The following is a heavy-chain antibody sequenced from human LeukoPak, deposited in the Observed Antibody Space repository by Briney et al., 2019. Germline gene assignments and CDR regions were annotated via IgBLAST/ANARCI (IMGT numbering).Heavy chain of an antibody. J-gene: IGHJ5*02. CDR3: ARGNLEWAAGTRWFDP. D-gene: IGHD6-13*01. CDR2: INYSGST. CDR1: GGSFSGYH. Sequence: SDTLSLTCAIYGGSFSGYHWSWIRQPPGNGLEWIGEINYSGSTNYNPSLKSRVTISLDTSKNQFSLKLSSVTAADTAIYYCARGNLEWAAGTRWFDPWGQGTLVTVSS. V-gene: IGHV4-34*01.